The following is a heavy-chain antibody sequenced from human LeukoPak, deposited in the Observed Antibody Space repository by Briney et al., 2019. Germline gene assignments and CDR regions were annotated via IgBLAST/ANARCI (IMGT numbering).Heavy chain of an antibody. CDR1: GDSISSDDYY. V-gene: IGHV4-30-4*01. CDR2: IYNTGST. J-gene: IGHJ3*02. D-gene: IGHD2-8*01. Sequence: SGTLSLTCTVSGDSISSDDYYWSWIRQPPGKGLEWIGSIYNTGSTYSNPSLKSRVTISIDTSTNQFSLKLSSVTAADTAVYYCAREVSRAFDIWGQGTMVTVSS. CDR3: AREVSRAFDI.